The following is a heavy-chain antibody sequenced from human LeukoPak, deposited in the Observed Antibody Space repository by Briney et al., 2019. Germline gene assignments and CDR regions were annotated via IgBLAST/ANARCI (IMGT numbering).Heavy chain of an antibody. CDR2: ISYDGSNK. CDR1: GFTFSSYA. D-gene: IGHD3-3*01. V-gene: IGHV3-30*04. CDR3: MRQNRAYFFGH. J-gene: IGHJ1*01. Sequence: GGSLRLSCAASGFTFSSYAMHWVRQAPGKGLEWVAVISYDGSNKYYADSVKGRFTISRDNAKNSLYLQMNSLRVEDTAVYFCMRQNRAYFFGHWGQGTLVTVSP.